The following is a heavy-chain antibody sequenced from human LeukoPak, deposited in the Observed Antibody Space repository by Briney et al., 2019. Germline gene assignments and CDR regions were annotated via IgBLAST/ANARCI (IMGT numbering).Heavy chain of an antibody. J-gene: IGHJ4*02. D-gene: IGHD6-13*01. CDR3: AREIPGQQVALDF. Sequence: PGGSLRLSCATSGFPLSTFWMSSVPQAPGKAREWVGNIKDDGSEKYYADSMKGRFTISRDNARNSLYVQMNSLSAEDTAVYFCAREIPGQQVALDFWGQGTLVTVSS. CDR1: GFPLSTFW. CDR2: IKDDGSEK. V-gene: IGHV3-7*01.